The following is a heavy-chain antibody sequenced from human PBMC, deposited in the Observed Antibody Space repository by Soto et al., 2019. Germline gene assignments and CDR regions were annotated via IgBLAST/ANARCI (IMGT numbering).Heavy chain of an antibody. Sequence: PGGSLRLSCAASGFTFSSYSMNWVRQAPGKGLEWVSSISSSSSYIYYADSVKGRFTISRDNAKNSLYLQMNSLRAEDTAVYYCATDRAAAGTPDYYYYGMDVWGQGTTVTVSS. J-gene: IGHJ6*02. CDR3: ATDRAAAGTPDYYYYGMDV. D-gene: IGHD6-13*01. V-gene: IGHV3-21*01. CDR2: ISSSSSYI. CDR1: GFTFSSYS.